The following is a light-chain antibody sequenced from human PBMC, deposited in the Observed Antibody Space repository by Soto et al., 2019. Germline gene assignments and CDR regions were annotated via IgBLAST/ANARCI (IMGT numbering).Light chain of an antibody. CDR2: DAS. CDR3: LQHNSYLRT. V-gene: IGKV3D-15*01. CDR1: QSVSSY. Sequence: IVITQSPATLSVSLGERATLSYRASQSVSSYLAWYQQKPGQAPRLLIYDASNRATGIPARFSGSGSGTEFTLTISSLQPEDFATYYCLQHNSYLRTFGQGTKV. J-gene: IGKJ1*01.